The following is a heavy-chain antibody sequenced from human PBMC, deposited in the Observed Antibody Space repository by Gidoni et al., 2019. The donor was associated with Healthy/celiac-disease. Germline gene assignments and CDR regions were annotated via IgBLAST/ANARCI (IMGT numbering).Heavy chain of an antibody. D-gene: IGHD3-16*02. CDR3: ARGNLYDYVWGSYRPSLSYFDY. J-gene: IGHJ4*02. Sequence: QVQLQESGPGLVKPSATLSLTCTVSGGSISSYYWSWIRQPPGKGLEWIGYSYYSGSTNYNPSLKSRVTISVDTSKNQFSLKLSSVTAADTAVYYCARGNLYDYVWGSYRPSLSYFDYWGQGTLVTVSS. CDR2: SYYSGST. V-gene: IGHV4-59*07. CDR1: GGSISSYY.